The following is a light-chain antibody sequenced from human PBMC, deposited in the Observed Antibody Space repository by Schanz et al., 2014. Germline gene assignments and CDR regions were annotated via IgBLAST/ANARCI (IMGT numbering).Light chain of an antibody. J-gene: IGLJ3*02. V-gene: IGLV2-14*02. CDR2: EGT. Sequence: QSALTQPASVSGSPGQSITISCTGTSSDVGSYNLVSWYQQHPDKAPKLIIYEGTKRPSGVSNRFSGSKSGNTASLTISGLQAEDEADYYCSSYTSSSTLGFGGGTKLTVL. CDR3: SSYTSSSTLG. CDR1: SSDVGSYNL.